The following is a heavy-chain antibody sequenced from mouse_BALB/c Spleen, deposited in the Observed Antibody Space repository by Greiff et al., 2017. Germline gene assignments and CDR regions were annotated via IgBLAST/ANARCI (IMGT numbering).Heavy chain of an antibody. J-gene: IGHJ4*01. CDR3: ARDWGDY. Sequence: EVQLVESGGGLVQPGGSLRLSCATSGFTFTDYYMSWVRQPPGKALEWLGFIRNKANGYTTEYSASVKGRFTISRDNSQSILYLQMNTLRAEDSATYYCARDWGDYWGQGTSVTVSS. CDR1: GFTFTDYY. V-gene: IGHV7-3*02. CDR2: IRNKANGYTT.